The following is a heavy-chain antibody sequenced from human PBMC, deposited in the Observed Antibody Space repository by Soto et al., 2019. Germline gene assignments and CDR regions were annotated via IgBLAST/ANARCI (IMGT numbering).Heavy chain of an antibody. Sequence: GGSLRLSCAASGFTVSSNYMSWVRQAPGKGLEWVSVIYSGGSTYYADSVKGRFTISRDNSKNTLYLQMNSLRAEDTAVYYCARDGEYGSGSYSGTDAFDIWGQGTMVTVSS. CDR1: GFTVSSNY. CDR3: ARDGEYGSGSYSGTDAFDI. J-gene: IGHJ3*02. D-gene: IGHD3-10*01. V-gene: IGHV3-66*01. CDR2: IYSGGST.